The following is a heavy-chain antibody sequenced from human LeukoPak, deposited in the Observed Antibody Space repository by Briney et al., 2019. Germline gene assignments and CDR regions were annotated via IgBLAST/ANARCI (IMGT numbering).Heavy chain of an antibody. V-gene: IGHV4-4*07. CDR3: SRESGPFSPFGF. Sequence: SETLSLTCTVSGGSITDYYWSWIRQPAGKGLEWIGHIYKSGSTDYNPSLKSRVTMSMDTSKSQFSLNLRSVTAADTAVYYCSRESGPFSPFGFWGQGTLVSVHS. J-gene: IGHJ4*02. D-gene: IGHD1-26*01. CDR1: GGSITDYY. CDR2: IYKSGST.